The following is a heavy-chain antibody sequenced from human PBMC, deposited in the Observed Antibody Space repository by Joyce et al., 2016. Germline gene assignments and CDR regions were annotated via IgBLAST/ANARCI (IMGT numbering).Heavy chain of an antibody. J-gene: IGHJ3*02. CDR2: ISRDGGSI. CDR1: GFTFNDYA. D-gene: IGHD3-3*01. Sequence: EVQLVESGGVVVQPGGSLRLSCAASGFTFNDYAMHWVRQAPGKGLEWVYLISRDGGSIYYTDSVKGRFTISRDNSKHSLYLQMSSLRTEDSAVYYCAKVIRRTNYGFRWSDAFDMWGQGTMVTVSS. V-gene: IGHV3-43*01. CDR3: AKVIRRTNYGFRWSDAFDM.